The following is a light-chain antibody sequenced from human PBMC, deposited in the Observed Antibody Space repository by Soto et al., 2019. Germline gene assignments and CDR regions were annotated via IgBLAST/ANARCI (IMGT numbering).Light chain of an antibody. Sequence: IEVTQTQSSLSASVGDRVTITGRASQTIDSWLSCYQQRPGTPPNLLIYKASTLASGVPSRFSGSGSGTEFTLTINSLQPDDFATYYCQQYHIYSGTFGQGTKV. V-gene: IGKV1-5*03. CDR2: KAS. CDR1: QTIDSW. J-gene: IGKJ1*01. CDR3: QQYHIYSGT.